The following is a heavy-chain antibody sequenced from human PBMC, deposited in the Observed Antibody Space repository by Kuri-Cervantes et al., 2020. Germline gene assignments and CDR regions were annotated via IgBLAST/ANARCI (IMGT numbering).Heavy chain of an antibody. V-gene: IGHV3-48*04. CDR2: ISDGGTTI. Sequence: GGSLRLSCAASGFTFSSYAMSWVRQAPGKGLEWVSYISDGGTTIYFADSVKGRFTISRDNAQNSLYLQMNSLRAEDTAVYYCAKDRYSYGRGWFDPWGQGTLVTVSS. J-gene: IGHJ5*02. D-gene: IGHD5-18*01. CDR3: AKDRYSYGRGWFDP. CDR1: GFTFSSYA.